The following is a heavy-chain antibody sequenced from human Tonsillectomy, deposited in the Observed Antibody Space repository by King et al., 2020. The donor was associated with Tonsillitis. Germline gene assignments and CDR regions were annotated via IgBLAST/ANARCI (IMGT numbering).Heavy chain of an antibody. CDR1: GGSISSGDYY. J-gene: IGHJ3*02. Sequence: PLQESGPGLVKPSQTLSLTCTVSGGSISSGDYYWRWIRQPPGKGLEWIGYIYYSGSTYYNPSLKSRVTISVDTSKNQFSLKLSSVTAADTAVYYCARFEADIVVVPTAQAFDIWGQGTMVTVSS. CDR2: IYYSGST. D-gene: IGHD2-2*01. CDR3: ARFEADIVVVPTAQAFDI. V-gene: IGHV4-30-4*01.